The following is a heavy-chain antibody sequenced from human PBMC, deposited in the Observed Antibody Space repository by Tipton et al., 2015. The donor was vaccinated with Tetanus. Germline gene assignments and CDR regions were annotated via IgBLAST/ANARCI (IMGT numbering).Heavy chain of an antibody. CDR2: IFHTGDT. J-gene: IGHJ4*02. CDR1: GGSTGSNY. CDR3: ARDRGGSYFDY. Sequence: TLSLTCTVSGGSTGSNYWSWIRQPPGKGLEWIGYIFHTGDTNTSPALKGRVTVSLDTSKNRFSLNLTSVTAADTAVYFCARDRGGSYFDYWGQGTLVTVSS. D-gene: IGHD3-16*01. V-gene: IGHV4-59*01.